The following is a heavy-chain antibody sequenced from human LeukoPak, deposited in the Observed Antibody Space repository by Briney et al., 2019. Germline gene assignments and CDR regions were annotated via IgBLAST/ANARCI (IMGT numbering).Heavy chain of an antibody. D-gene: IGHD2-2*01. CDR2: IYTSGST. CDR3: ARARPAARKGPGTHAFDI. CDR1: GGSISSYY. Sequence: PSETLSLTCTVSGGSISSYYWSWIRQPAGKGLEWIGRIYTSGSTNYNPSLKSRVTMSVDTSKNQFSLKLSSMTAADTAVYYCARARPAARKGPGTHAFDIWGQGTMVTVSS. V-gene: IGHV4-4*07. J-gene: IGHJ3*02.